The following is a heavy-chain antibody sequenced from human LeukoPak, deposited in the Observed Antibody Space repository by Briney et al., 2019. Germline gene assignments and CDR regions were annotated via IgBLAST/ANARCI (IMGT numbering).Heavy chain of an antibody. CDR2: ISGSGGST. V-gene: IGHV3-23*01. D-gene: IGHD6-19*01. CDR1: GFTFSSYA. CDR3: AKDQGDSSGWYGHYYYYGMDV. J-gene: IGHJ6*02. Sequence: GGSLRLSCAASGFTFSSYAMSWVRQAPGKGLEWVSAISGSGGSTFYADSVKGRFTISRDNSKNTLYLQMNSLRAEDTAVYYCAKDQGDSSGWYGHYYYYGMDVWGQGTTVTVSS.